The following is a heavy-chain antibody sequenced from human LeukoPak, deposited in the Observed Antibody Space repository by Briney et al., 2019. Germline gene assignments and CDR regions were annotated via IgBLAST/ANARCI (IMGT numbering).Heavy chain of an antibody. V-gene: IGHV1-2*02. J-gene: IGHJ4*02. CDR2: INPNSGGT. D-gene: IGHD1-1*01. CDR3: ARGEYNWKEVGVDY. CDR1: GYTFTGYY. Sequence: ASVKVSCKASGYTFTGYYMHWVRQAPGQGLEWMGWINPNSGGTNYAQKFQGRVTMTRDTSISTAYMELSRLRSDDTAVYYCARGEYNWKEVGVDYWGQGTLVTVSS.